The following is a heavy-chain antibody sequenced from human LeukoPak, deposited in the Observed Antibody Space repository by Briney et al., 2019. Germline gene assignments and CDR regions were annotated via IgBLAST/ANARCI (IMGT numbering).Heavy chain of an antibody. D-gene: IGHD3-22*01. CDR2: IYHSGST. V-gene: IGHV4-38-2*02. J-gene: IGHJ4*02. Sequence: SETLSLTCGVSGYSISSGYYWGWIRQPPGKGLEWIGSIYHSGSTYYNPSLKSRVTISVDTSKNQFSLNLNSVTAADTAVYYCAREDYDSSGYYRPYWGRGTLVTVAS. CDR1: GYSISSGYY. CDR3: AREDYDSSGYYRPY.